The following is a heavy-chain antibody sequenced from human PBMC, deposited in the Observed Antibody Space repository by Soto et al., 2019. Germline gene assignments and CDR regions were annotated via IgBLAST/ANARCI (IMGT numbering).Heavy chain of an antibody. J-gene: IGHJ5*02. CDR2: ISSSGSSI. CDR3: AKDTRPSLYTSSWFDH. Sequence: PGGSLRLSCAASGFTFSSYEMNWVRQAPGKGLEWVSYISSSGSSIYYADAVKGRFTISRDNARNSLYLQMNSLRAEDTAFYYCAKDTRPSLYTSSWFDHWGQGALVTVSS. V-gene: IGHV3-48*03. CDR1: GFTFSSYE. D-gene: IGHD6-13*01.